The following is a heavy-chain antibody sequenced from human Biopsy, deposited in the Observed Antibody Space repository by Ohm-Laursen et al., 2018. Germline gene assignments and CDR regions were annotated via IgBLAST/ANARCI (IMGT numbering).Heavy chain of an antibody. CDR2: ISWNSDSI. J-gene: IGHJ6*02. CDR1: GFSFDNYV. CDR3: AKDRYPSSWHYYYGMDV. D-gene: IGHD6-13*01. Sequence: SLRLSCTASGFSFDNYVMHWVRQAPGKGLEWASGISWNSDSIGYADSVKGRFTISRDNAKNSLYLQMNSLRSEDTALYYCAKDRYPSSWHYYYGMDVWGQGTTVTVSS. V-gene: IGHV3-9*01.